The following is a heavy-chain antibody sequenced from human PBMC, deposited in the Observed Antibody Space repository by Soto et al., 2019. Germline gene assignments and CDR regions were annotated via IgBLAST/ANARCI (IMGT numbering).Heavy chain of an antibody. CDR1: GDSITSNSYF. V-gene: IGHV4-39*01. D-gene: IGHD3-9*01. CDR2: IYYSGTT. CDR3: ARHLYYDISPGYLRPYHYYGMDV. Sequence: SETLSLTCTVSGDSITSNSYFWAWIRQPPGKGLKWIGSIYYSGTTYYNPSLKSRVTISVDRSKNQFSLKLSSVTAADTAVYYCARHLYYDISPGYLRPYHYYGMDVWGQGTTVTVSS. J-gene: IGHJ6*02.